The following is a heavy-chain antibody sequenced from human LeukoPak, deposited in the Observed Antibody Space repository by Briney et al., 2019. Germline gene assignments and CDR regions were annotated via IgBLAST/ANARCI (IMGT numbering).Heavy chain of an antibody. J-gene: IGHJ4*02. Sequence: GGSLRLSCAASGFTFDDYAMHWVRQAPGKGLEWVSGITGRSGSTYYADSVKGRFTISRDNSKNTLYLQMNSLRAEDTAVYHCARVIGYCSDTSCFEGNWGQGTLVTVSS. CDR2: ITGRSGST. D-gene: IGHD2-2*01. CDR3: ARVIGYCSDTSCFEGN. CDR1: GFTFDDYA. V-gene: IGHV3-23*01.